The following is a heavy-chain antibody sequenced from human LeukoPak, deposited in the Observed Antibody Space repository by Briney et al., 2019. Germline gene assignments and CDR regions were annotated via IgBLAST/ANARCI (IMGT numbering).Heavy chain of an antibody. J-gene: IGHJ5*02. CDR1: GGSISSGGYY. Sequence: SETLSVTCTVSGGSISSGGYYWSWIRQPPGKGLAWIGYIYHSGSTYYNPSLKSRVTISVDRSKNQFSLKLSSVTAADTAVYYCARDRYFSGSYYEFDPWGQGTLVTVSS. V-gene: IGHV4-30-2*01. CDR2: IYHSGST. D-gene: IGHD1-26*01. CDR3: ARDRYFSGSYYEFDP.